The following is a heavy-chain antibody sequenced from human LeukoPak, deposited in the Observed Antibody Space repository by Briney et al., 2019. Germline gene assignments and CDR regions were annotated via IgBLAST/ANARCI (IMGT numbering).Heavy chain of an antibody. CDR2: VSDSGST. Sequence: SETLSLTCTVAGGSISSYYWSWIRQPPGKQLEWIGYVSDSGSTNYNPSLKSRVTISVDTSKNQFSLKLSCVTAADTAVFYCARQVMFRGLFNYIDYWGQGTLVTVSS. CDR3: ARQVMFRGLFNYIDY. J-gene: IGHJ4*02. D-gene: IGHD3-10*01. V-gene: IGHV4-59*08. CDR1: GGSISSYY.